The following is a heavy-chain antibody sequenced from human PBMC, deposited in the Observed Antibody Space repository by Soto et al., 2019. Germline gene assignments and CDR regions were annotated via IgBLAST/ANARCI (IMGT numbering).Heavy chain of an antibody. CDR1: GFTFSSYD. Sequence: ALRLSCAASGFTFSSYDMHWVRQATGKGLEWVSAIGTAGDTYYPGSVKGRFTISRENAKNSLYLQMNSLRAGDTAVYYCARGSSIAAAGTIPYYYYGMDVWGQGTTVTVSS. J-gene: IGHJ6*02. D-gene: IGHD6-13*01. CDR2: IGTAGDT. V-gene: IGHV3-13*04. CDR3: ARGSSIAAAGTIPYYYYGMDV.